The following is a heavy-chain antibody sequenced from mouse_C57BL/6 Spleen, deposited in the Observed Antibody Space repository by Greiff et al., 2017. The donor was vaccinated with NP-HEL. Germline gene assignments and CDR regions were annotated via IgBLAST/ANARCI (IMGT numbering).Heavy chain of an antibody. CDR2: ISSGGSYT. V-gene: IGHV5-6*02. Sequence: EVKLMESGGDLVKPGGSLKLSCAASGFTFSSYGMSWVRQTPDKRLEWVATISSGGSYTYYPDSVKGRFTISRDNAKNTLYLQMSSLKSEDTAMYYCARRGDWGQGTLVTVSA. CDR3: ARRGD. J-gene: IGHJ3*01. CDR1: GFTFSSYG.